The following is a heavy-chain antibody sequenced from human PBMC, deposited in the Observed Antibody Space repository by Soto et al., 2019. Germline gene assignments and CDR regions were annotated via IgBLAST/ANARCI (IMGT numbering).Heavy chain of an antibody. CDR3: AKAGHGSGSYYTLSFDY. D-gene: IGHD3-10*01. V-gene: IGHV3-23*01. CDR2: ISDSGGTT. J-gene: IGHJ4*02. Sequence: VSGISDSGGTTYYADSVKGRFTISRDNSKNTVYLQMNSLRAEDTAVYYCAKAGHGSGSYYTLSFDYWGQGSLVTVSS.